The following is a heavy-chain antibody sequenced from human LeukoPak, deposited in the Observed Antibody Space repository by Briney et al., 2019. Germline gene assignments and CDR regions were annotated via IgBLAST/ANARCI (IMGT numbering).Heavy chain of an antibody. CDR1: GFSFMNAW. D-gene: IGHD2/OR15-2a*01. J-gene: IGHJ4*02. CDR3: TTFYHEYSPY. Sequence: PGGXXRLSCAASGFSFMNAWMIWVRQAPGKGLEWVGRIKSNADGGTPDYAAPARGRFTISRDNSKNTLYLQMNSLKTEDTAVYYCTTFYHEYSPYWGRGTLVTVSS. CDR2: IKSNADGGTP. V-gene: IGHV3-15*01.